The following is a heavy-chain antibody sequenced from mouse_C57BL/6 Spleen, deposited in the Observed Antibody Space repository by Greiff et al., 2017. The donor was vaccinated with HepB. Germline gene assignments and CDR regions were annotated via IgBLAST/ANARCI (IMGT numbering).Heavy chain of an antibody. V-gene: IGHV1-69*01. CDR3: ARWGGYYDSHFDY. CDR1: GYTFTSYW. D-gene: IGHD2-4*01. CDR2: IDPSDSYT. Sequence: QVQLQQPGAELVMPGASVKLSCKASGYTFTSYWMHWVKQRPGQGLEWIGEIDPSDSYTNYNQKFKGKSTLTVDKSSSTAYMQLSSLTAEDSAVYYCARWGGYYDSHFDYWGQGTTLTVSS. J-gene: IGHJ2*01.